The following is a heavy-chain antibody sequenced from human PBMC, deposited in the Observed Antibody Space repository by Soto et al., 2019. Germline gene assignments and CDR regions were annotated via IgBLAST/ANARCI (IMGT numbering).Heavy chain of an antibody. CDR2: INDSGGT. Sequence: QVQLQQWGAGLLKLSEPRPPNCVFFGGPLMGSCGAWIRRPPGTGWGWIGEINDSGGTNYNPSLKSRVSISVDTSKNQFSLNLSSVTAADTAVYHCARGRKAYSSSWYVDWGQGTLVTVSS. V-gene: IGHV4-34*01. CDR3: ARGRKAYSSSWYVD. CDR1: GGPLMGSC. J-gene: IGHJ4*02. D-gene: IGHD6-13*01.